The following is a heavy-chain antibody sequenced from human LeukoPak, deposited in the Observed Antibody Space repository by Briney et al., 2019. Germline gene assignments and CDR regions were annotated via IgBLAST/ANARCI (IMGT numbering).Heavy chain of an antibody. D-gene: IGHD1-14*01. V-gene: IGHV3-7*01. CDR3: AKDNRAFEM. Sequence: GGSLRLSCIASGFTPSTYWMAWVRQAPGKWLEWVAHIKQDGSEMFYVESVKGRFTISRDNPKESVYLQMNSLGVEDTAVYYCAKDNRAFEMCGQGTIVTVSS. J-gene: IGHJ3*02. CDR2: IKQDGSEM. CDR1: GFTPSTYW.